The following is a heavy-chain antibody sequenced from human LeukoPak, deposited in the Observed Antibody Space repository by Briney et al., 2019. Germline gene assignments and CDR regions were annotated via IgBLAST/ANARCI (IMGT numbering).Heavy chain of an antibody. CDR3: ARGTTPSYGFPRN. CDR1: GFTFSSYS. CDR2: ISSDSSYI. D-gene: IGHD1-1*01. Sequence: GGSLRLSCAASGFTFSSYSMNWVRQAPGKGLEWVSLISSDSSYIYYADSVKGRFTISRDNARNSLYLQMNSLRAEDTAVYYCARGTTPSYGFPRNWGQGTLVTVSS. J-gene: IGHJ4*02. V-gene: IGHV3-21*01.